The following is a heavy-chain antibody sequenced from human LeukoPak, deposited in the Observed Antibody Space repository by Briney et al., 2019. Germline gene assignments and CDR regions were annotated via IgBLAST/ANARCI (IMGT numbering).Heavy chain of an antibody. J-gene: IGHJ4*02. CDR1: GDSIMSYY. D-gene: IGHD6-13*01. CDR3: ARATAGSGYYFDY. Sequence: SETLSLTCTVSGDSIMSYYWGWIRQPPGKGLEWLGYIHHSGSTNHNPYLKSRLTISVDTSKNQFSLKLSSVTAADTALYYCARATAGSGYYFDYWDQGTLVTVSS. V-gene: IGHV4-59*01. CDR2: IHHSGST.